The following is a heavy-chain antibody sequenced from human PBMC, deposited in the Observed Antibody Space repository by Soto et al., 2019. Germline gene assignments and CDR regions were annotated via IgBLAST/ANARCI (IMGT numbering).Heavy chain of an antibody. V-gene: IGHV3-49*03. Sequence: GGSLRLSCTASGFTFGDYAMSWFRQAPGKGLEWVGFIRSKAYGGTTEYAASVKGRFTISRDDSKSIAYLQMNSLKTEDTAVYYCTRDIDYGDYDYYYYYMDVWGKGTTVTVSS. J-gene: IGHJ6*03. CDR1: GFTFGDYA. D-gene: IGHD4-17*01. CDR2: IRSKAYGGTT. CDR3: TRDIDYGDYDYYYYYMDV.